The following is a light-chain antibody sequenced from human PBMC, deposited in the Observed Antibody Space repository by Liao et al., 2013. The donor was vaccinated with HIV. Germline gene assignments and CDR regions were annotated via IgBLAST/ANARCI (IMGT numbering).Light chain of an antibody. CDR2: QDT. V-gene: IGLV3-1*01. J-gene: IGLJ3*02. CDR1: ELVDKY. CDR3: QAWDITTGV. Sequence: SDELTQPSSVSVSPGQTASITCSGDELVDKYASWYQQRPGQSPALLIYQDTKRPSGIPERFSGSTSGNAATLTISGTQAMDEAAYYCQAWDITTGVFGAGTTLTVL.